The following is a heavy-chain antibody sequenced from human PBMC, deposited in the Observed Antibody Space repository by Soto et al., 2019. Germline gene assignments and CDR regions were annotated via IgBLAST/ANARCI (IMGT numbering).Heavy chain of an antibody. Sequence: SETLSLTCTVSGGSISSGDYYWSWIRQPAGKGLEWIGYIYYSGSTYYNPSLKSRVTISVDTSKNQFSLKLSSVTAADTAVYYCARGPLPTIFGVVSWFDPWGQGTLVTVSS. CDR3: ARGPLPTIFGVVSWFDP. J-gene: IGHJ5*02. V-gene: IGHV4-30-4*01. CDR1: GGSISSGDYY. CDR2: IYYSGST. D-gene: IGHD3-3*01.